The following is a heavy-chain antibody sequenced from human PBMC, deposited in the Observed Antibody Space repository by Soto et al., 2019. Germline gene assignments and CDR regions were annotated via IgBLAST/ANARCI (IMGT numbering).Heavy chain of an antibody. Sequence: QVQLVQSGAEVKKPGASVKVSCKASGYTFTSYGISWVRQAPGQGLEWMGWINAYNGNTNYAQKFQGRVPMTPGTSKSTAYMELRSLRADDTAVYYCARDVGYGLIDYWGQGTLVTVSS. D-gene: IGHD5-18*01. V-gene: IGHV1-18*01. CDR3: ARDVGYGLIDY. J-gene: IGHJ4*02. CDR1: GYTFTSYG. CDR2: INAYNGNT.